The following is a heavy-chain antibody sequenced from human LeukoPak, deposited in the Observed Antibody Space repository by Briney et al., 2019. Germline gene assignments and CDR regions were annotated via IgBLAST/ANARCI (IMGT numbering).Heavy chain of an antibody. D-gene: IGHD2-15*01. CDR2: IIPILGIA. Sequence: ASVKVSCKASGYTFTSYAISWVRQAPGQGLEWMGRIIPILGIANYAQKFQGRVTITADKSTSTAYMELSSLRSEDTAVYYCARAPREYCSGGSCYQYLDYWGQGTLVTVSS. J-gene: IGHJ4*02. CDR3: ARAPREYCSGGSCYQYLDY. CDR1: GYTFTSYA. V-gene: IGHV1-69*04.